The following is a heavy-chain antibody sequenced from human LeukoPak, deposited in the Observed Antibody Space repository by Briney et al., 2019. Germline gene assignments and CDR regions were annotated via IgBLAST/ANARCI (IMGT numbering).Heavy chain of an antibody. CDR1: GGSISSGSYY. Sequence: SETLSLTRTVSGGSISSGSYYWSWIRQPAGKGLEWIGRIYTSGSTNYNPSLKSRVTISVDTSKNQFSLKLSSVTAADTAVYYCARELWTCFDYWGQGILVTVSS. J-gene: IGHJ4*02. D-gene: IGHD3-10*01. V-gene: IGHV4-61*02. CDR2: IYTSGST. CDR3: ARELWTCFDY.